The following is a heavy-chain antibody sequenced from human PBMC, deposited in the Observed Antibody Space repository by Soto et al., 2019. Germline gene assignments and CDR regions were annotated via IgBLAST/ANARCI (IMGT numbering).Heavy chain of an antibody. D-gene: IGHD3-10*01. CDR1: GYTFTSYG. V-gene: IGHV1-18*01. Sequence: QVQLVQSGAEVKKPGASVKVSCKASGYTFTSYGIIWVRQAPGQGLEWMGWISAYNGNTNYAQKLQGRVTMTTDTATSTAYMELRSLRSDDTAVYYCARVLVLSYGSGSGFWFDPWGQGTLVTVSS. CDR3: ARVLVLSYGSGSGFWFDP. J-gene: IGHJ5*02. CDR2: ISAYNGNT.